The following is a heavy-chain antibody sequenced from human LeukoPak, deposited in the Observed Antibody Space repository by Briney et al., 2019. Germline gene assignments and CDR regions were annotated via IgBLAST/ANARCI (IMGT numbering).Heavy chain of an antibody. CDR1: GGSISSYY. D-gene: IGHD6-13*01. CDR2: IYYSGST. J-gene: IGHJ4*02. Sequence: SETLSLTCTVSGGSISSYYWSWIRQPPGKGLEWIGYIYYSGSTNYNPSLKSRVTISVDTSKNQFSLKLSSVTAADTAVYYCARHSSSWPLSSDYWGQGTLVTVSS. CDR3: ARHSSSWPLSSDY. V-gene: IGHV4-59*01.